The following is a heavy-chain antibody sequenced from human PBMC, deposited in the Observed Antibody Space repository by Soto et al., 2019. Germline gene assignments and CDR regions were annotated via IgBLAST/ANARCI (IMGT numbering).Heavy chain of an antibody. J-gene: IGHJ5*02. CDR3: ARRHLAVAVSPWFDP. Sequence: QVTLKESGPVLVKPTEPLTLRCTVSGLSITDSEMGVSCIRQPPGQPLEWLAHIDSSGEKSYRTFLKSRLAISKDTSKSQIVLTMTNMDPADTATYYCARRHLAVAVSPWFDPWGQGIPVTVSS. D-gene: IGHD6-19*01. CDR1: GLSITDSEMG. V-gene: IGHV2-26*01. CDR2: IDSSGEK.